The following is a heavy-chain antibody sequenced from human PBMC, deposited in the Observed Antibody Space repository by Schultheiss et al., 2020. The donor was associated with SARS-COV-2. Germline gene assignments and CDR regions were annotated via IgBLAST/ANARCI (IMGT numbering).Heavy chain of an antibody. CDR2: IGTAGDP. Sequence: GGSLRLSCAASGFTFSSYDMHWVRQATGKGLEWVSAIGTAGDPYYPGSVKGRFTITRDNSKNTLYLQMDSLRAEDTAVCYCARLLDYGDFSDYWGQGALVTVSS. D-gene: IGHD4-17*01. CDR3: ARLLDYGDFSDY. CDR1: GFTFSSYD. V-gene: IGHV3-13*05. J-gene: IGHJ4*02.